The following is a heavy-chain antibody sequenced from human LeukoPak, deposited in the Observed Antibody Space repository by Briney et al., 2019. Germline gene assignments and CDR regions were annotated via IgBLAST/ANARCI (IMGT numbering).Heavy chain of an antibody. Sequence: GGSLRLSCAASGFTFSSYAMSWVRQAPGKGLEWVSVISGSGGSAHRADSVKGRFTISRDNSKNTLYLQVNSLRAEDTAVYYCAKAHYIHFLDYWGQGTLVTVSS. CDR3: AKAHYIHFLDY. CDR2: ISGSGGSA. J-gene: IGHJ4*02. V-gene: IGHV3-23*01. D-gene: IGHD2/OR15-2a*01. CDR1: GFTFSSYA.